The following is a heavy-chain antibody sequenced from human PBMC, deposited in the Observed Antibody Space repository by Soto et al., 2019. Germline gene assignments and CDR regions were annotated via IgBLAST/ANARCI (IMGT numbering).Heavy chain of an antibody. J-gene: IGHJ6*02. Sequence: SQTLSLTCAISGDSVSSNSAALNWIRQSPSRGLEWLGRTYYRSKWYNDYAVSVKSRITINPDTSKNQFSLQLNSVTPEDTAVYYCAREGDCSGGSCYSSFYYYYYYGMDVWGQGTTVTVSS. CDR1: GDSVSSNSAA. CDR3: AREGDCSGGSCYSSFYYYYYYGMDV. CDR2: TYYRSKWYN. V-gene: IGHV6-1*01. D-gene: IGHD2-15*01.